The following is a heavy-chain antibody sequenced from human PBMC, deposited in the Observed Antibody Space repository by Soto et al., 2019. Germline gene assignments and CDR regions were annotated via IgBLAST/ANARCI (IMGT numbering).Heavy chain of an antibody. Sequence: PSETLSLTCTVSGGSISNYYWSWIRQPPGKGLECIGYIYYGGNTNYNPSLKSRVTISMDTSKNQFSLKLSSVTAADTAVYYCARDRSLRGGVFGMDVWGQGTTVTVSS. CDR2: IYYGGNT. J-gene: IGHJ6*02. V-gene: IGHV4-59*01. CDR1: GGSISNYY. CDR3: ARDRSLRGGVFGMDV. D-gene: IGHD5-12*01.